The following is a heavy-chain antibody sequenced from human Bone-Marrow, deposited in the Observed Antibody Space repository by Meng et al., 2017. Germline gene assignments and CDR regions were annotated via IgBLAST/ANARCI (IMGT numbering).Heavy chain of an antibody. J-gene: IGHJ5*02. V-gene: IGHV4-31*01. CDR1: GGSINSAGYY. CDR3: ARGRASCSSGGCSLGWFDP. CDR2: IYYTENT. D-gene: IGHD2-15*01. Sequence: ESGPGLVKPSQSLSLTCRVSGGSINSAGYYWSWIRQHPGKGLEWIGYIYYTENTYYNPSLKSPMTISLDKSKNQFSLKLNSVTVADTAVYYCARGRASCSSGGCSLGWFDPWGQGTLVTVSS.